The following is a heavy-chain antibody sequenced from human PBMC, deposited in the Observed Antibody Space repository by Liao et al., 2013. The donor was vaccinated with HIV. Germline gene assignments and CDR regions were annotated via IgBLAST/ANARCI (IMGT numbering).Heavy chain of an antibody. V-gene: IGHV4-61*02. Sequence: QVQLQESGPGLVKPSQTLSLTCTVSGGSISSGSYYWSWIRQPAGKGLEWIGRIYTSESPSYNPSLKSRVTISVDTSKNQFSLKLSSVTAADTAVYYCARTRRHYGSGRHAHYYYYYMDVWGKGTTVTVSS. CDR3: ARTRRHYGSGRHAHYYYYYMDV. CDR1: GGSISSGSYY. D-gene: IGHD3-10*01. J-gene: IGHJ6*03. CDR2: IYTSESP.